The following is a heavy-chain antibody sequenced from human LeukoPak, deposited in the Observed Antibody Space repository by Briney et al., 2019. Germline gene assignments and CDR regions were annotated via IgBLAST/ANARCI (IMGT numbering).Heavy chain of an antibody. CDR2: ISDSGTTI. Sequence: QPGGSLRLSCAASGFTLSSYAMNWVRQAPGKGLEWVSYISDSGTTIHYADSVKGRFTISRDNAKHSLYLQMNSLRAEDTAVYYCARADGYTYGTRVHYMDVWGKGTTVTVSS. J-gene: IGHJ6*03. V-gene: IGHV3-48*03. CDR1: GFTLSSYA. CDR3: ARADGYTYGTRVHYMDV. D-gene: IGHD5-18*01.